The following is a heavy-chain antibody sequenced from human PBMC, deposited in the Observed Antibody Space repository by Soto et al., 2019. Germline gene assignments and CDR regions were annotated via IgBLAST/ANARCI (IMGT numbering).Heavy chain of an antibody. CDR2: ISSSSSYI. CDR1: GFTFSSYS. Sequence: EVQLVESGGGLVKPGGYLRLSCAASGFTFSSYSITWVRQAPGKGLEWVSSISSSSSYIYYADSVKGRFTISRDNAKNSLYLQMNSLRAEDTAVYYCARTTVTTRDYYYGMDVWGQRTTVTVSS. CDR3: ARTTVTTRDYYYGMDV. J-gene: IGHJ6*02. D-gene: IGHD4-4*01. V-gene: IGHV3-21*01.